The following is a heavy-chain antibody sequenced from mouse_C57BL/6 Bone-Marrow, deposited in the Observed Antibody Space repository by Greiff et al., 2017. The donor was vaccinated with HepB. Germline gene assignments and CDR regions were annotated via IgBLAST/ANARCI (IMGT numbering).Heavy chain of an antibody. CDR1: GYSITSDY. CDR3: ARSYYYGSSLDY. Sequence: DVHLVESGPGLAKPSQTLSLTCSVTGYSITSDYWNWIRKFPGNKLEYMGYISYSGSTYYNPSLKSRISITRDTSKNQYYLQLNSVTTEDTATYYCARSYYYGSSLDYWCHVTTLTVSS. V-gene: IGHV3-8*01. J-gene: IGHJ2*01. CDR2: ISYSGST. D-gene: IGHD1-1*01.